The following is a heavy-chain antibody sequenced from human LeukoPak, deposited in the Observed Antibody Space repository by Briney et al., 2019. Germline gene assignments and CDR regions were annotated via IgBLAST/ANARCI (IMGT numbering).Heavy chain of an antibody. V-gene: IGHV3-21*01. J-gene: IGHJ4*02. Sequence: GGSLRLSCAASGFAFSRYAMNWARQAPGKGLEWVSSISDTSRSVYHADSVKGRFTISRDNAKNSLYLQLDSLRVEDTAVYYCTRDCGGWLHGSDYWGQGALVTVSS. CDR3: TRDCGGWLHGSDY. D-gene: IGHD5-24*01. CDR2: ISDTSRSV. CDR1: GFAFSRYA.